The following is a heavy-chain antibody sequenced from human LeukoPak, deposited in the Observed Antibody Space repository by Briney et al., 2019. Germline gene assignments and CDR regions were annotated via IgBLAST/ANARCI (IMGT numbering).Heavy chain of an antibody. CDR1: GFTFSSYA. CDR3: ARGLRSGYDWGAFDI. CDR2: ISGSGGST. V-gene: IGHV3-23*01. D-gene: IGHD5-12*01. Sequence: PGGSLRLSCAASGFTFSSYAMSWVRQAPGKGLEWVSAISGSGGSTYYADSVKGRFTISRDNSKNTLYLQMNSLRAEDTAVYYCARGLRSGYDWGAFDIWGQGTMVTVSS. J-gene: IGHJ3*02.